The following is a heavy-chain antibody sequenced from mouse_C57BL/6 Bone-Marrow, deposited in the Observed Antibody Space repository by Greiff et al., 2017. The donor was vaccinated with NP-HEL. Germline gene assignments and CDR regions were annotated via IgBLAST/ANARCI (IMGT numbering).Heavy chain of an antibody. V-gene: IGHV1-61*01. Sequence: QVQLQQPGAELVRPGSSVKLSCKASGYTFTSYWMDWVKQRPGQGLEWIGNIYPSDSETHYNQKFKDKATLTVDKSSSTANMQLSSLTSEDSAVYYCARGDPYYSNYAWFAYWGQGTLVTVSA. J-gene: IGHJ3*01. CDR1: GYTFTSYW. CDR3: ARGDPYYSNYAWFAY. D-gene: IGHD2-5*01. CDR2: IYPSDSET.